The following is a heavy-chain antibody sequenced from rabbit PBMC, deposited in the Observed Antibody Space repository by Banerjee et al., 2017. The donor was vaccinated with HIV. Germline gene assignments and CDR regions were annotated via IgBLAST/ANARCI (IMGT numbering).Heavy chain of an antibody. Sequence: QSLEESGGGLVQPEGSLALTCKASGFTISSSYYMCWVRQAPGKGLEWIGCVYAGSSGSTYYASWAKGRFTISKTSSTTVTLQMTSLTAADTATYFCARESTGGSHAFNLWGPGTLVTVS. D-gene: IGHD7-1*01. V-gene: IGHV1S40*01. CDR2: VYAGSSGST. CDR3: ARESTGGSHAFNL. J-gene: IGHJ4*01. CDR1: GFTISSSYY.